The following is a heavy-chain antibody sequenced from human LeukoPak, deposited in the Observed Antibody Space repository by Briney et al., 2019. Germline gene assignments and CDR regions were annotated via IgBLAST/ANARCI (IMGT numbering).Heavy chain of an antibody. CDR1: GFTFSSYR. V-gene: IGHV3-21*01. CDR3: ARVGVRYSSGGTFDY. J-gene: IGHJ4*02. Sequence: GGSLSLSCVASGFTFSSYRMNWVRPAPGRGLDGVSSISSSSSYIYYVGSVKGRFTISRDNAKNSLYLQMNSLRAEDTAVYNCARVGVRYSSGGTFDYWGQGTLVTVSS. CDR2: ISSSSSYI. D-gene: IGHD6-19*01.